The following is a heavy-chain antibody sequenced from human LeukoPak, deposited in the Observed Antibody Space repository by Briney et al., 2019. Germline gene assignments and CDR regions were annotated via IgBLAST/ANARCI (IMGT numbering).Heavy chain of an antibody. CDR2: ISFGSTYI. D-gene: IGHD3-16*01. V-gene: IGHV3-21*01. CDR3: ASGIFYASVQTWSPV. Sequence: GGSLRLSCAASGFNFNIYSMNWVRQAPGRGLEWVSSISFGSTYISYADSVKGRFTISRDDAKKSLYLQMNGLRAEDTAFYYCASGIFYASVQTWSPVWGQENLVTVSS. J-gene: IGHJ4*02. CDR1: GFNFNIYS.